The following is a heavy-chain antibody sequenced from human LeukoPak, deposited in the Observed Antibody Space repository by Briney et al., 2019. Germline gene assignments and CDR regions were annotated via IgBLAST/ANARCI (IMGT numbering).Heavy chain of an antibody. CDR3: ARGHRTRYDSSGYYADFDY. J-gene: IGHJ4*02. D-gene: IGHD3-22*01. CDR1: GYTFTGYY. Sequence: ASVEVSCKASGYTFTGYYMHWVRQAPGQGLEWMGWINPNSGGTNYAQKFQGRVTMTRDTSISTAYMELSRLRSDDTAVYYCARGHRTRYDSSGYYADFDYWGQGTLVTVSS. V-gene: IGHV1-2*02. CDR2: INPNSGGT.